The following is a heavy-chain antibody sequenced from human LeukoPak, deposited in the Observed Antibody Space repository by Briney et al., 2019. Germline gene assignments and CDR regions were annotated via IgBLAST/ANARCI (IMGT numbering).Heavy chain of an antibody. CDR3: ARGFYSSGYYALNY. D-gene: IGHD3-22*01. Sequence: SETLSLTCTVSGGSISSGSYYWSWIRQPAGKGLEWIGRIYTSGSTNYNPSLKSRVTISVDTSKNQFSLKLSSVTAADTAVYYCARGFYSSGYYALNYWGQGTLVTVSS. J-gene: IGHJ4*02. CDR1: GGSISSGSYY. V-gene: IGHV4-61*02. CDR2: IYTSGST.